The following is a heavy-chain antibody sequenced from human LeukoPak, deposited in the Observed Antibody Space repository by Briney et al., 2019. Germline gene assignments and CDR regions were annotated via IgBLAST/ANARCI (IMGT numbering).Heavy chain of an antibody. D-gene: IGHD6-19*01. CDR3: AKDWGSSGWYNWFDP. Sequence: GGSLRLSCAASGFTFSSYWMNWARQAPGKGLEWVASINHNGNVNYYVDSVKGRFTISRDNSKNTLYLQMNSLRAEDTAVYYCAKDWGSSGWYNWFDPWGQGALVTVSS. V-gene: IGHV3-7*01. CDR2: INHNGNVN. CDR1: GFTFSSYW. J-gene: IGHJ5*02.